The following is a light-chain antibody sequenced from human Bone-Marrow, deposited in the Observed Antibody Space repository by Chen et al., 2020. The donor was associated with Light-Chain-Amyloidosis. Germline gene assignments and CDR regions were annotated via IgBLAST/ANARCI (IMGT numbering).Light chain of an antibody. J-gene: IGLJ3*02. CDR1: SGSIATNY. Sequence: NFMLTQPHSVSESPGKTVIISCTRSSGSIATNYVQWYQQLPGSSPTTVIYEDDQRPSGVPDRFSGSIDRSSNSASLTISGPKTEDEADYYCQSYQGSSQGVFGGGTKLTVL. CDR2: EDD. V-gene: IGLV6-57*01. CDR3: QSYQGSSQGV.